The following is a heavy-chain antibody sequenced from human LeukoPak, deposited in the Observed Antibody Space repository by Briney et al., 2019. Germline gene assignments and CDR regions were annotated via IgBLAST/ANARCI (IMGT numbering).Heavy chain of an antibody. Sequence: PGRSLRLSCAASGFTFSSYGMHWVRQAPGKGLEWVAFIRYDGSNKYYADSVKGRFTISRDNSKNTLYLQMNSLRAEDTAVYYCASGTRPITYYCSGGSCHLWAFDIWGQGTMVTVSS. V-gene: IGHV3-30*02. D-gene: IGHD2-15*01. CDR2: IRYDGSNK. CDR3: ASGTRPITYYCSGGSCHLWAFDI. J-gene: IGHJ3*02. CDR1: GFTFSSYG.